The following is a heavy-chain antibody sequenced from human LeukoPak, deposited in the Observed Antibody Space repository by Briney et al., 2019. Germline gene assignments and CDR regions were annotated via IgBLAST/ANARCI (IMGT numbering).Heavy chain of an antibody. CDR2: IRSDGSNK. V-gene: IGHV3-30*02. Sequence: GGSLRLSCAGSGFSFSGYGMHWVRQAPGKGLEWMAFIRSDGSNKYYADSVKGRFTISRDNSKNTLYLQMNSLRAEDTAVYYCARDLGQYYDTSDNWFDPWGQGTLVTVSS. CDR3: ARDLGQYYDTSDNWFDP. J-gene: IGHJ5*02. D-gene: IGHD3-22*01. CDR1: GFSFSGYG.